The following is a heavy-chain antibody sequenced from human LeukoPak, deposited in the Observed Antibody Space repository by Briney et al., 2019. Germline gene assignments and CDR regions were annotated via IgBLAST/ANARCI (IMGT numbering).Heavy chain of an antibody. D-gene: IGHD2-2*02. CDR1: GYSISSGYY. CDR3: ARVGASENIVVVPAAIGAFDI. Sequence: SETLSLTCAVSGYSISSGYYWGWTRQPPGKGLEWIGSIYHSGSTYYNPSLKSRVTISVDTSKNQFSLKLSSVTAADTAVYYCARVGASENIVVVPAAIGAFDIWGQGTMVTVSS. J-gene: IGHJ3*02. CDR2: IYHSGST. V-gene: IGHV4-38-2*01.